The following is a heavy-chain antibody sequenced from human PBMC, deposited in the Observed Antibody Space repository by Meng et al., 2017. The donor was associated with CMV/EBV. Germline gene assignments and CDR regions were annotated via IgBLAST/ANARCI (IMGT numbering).Heavy chain of an antibody. CDR3: ARVTSRVAGAFDY. CDR1: GGSISRGDYY. D-gene: IGHD1-14*01. Sequence: QGHTQESAPGLETPSQTLSLTCTVTGGSISRGDYYWGWIRQPPGKGLEWIGYIYYSGSTYYNPSLKSRVTISVDTSKNQFSLKLSSVTAADTAVYYCARVTSRVAGAFDYWGQGTLVTVSS. CDR2: IYYSGST. V-gene: IGHV4-30-4*08. J-gene: IGHJ4*02.